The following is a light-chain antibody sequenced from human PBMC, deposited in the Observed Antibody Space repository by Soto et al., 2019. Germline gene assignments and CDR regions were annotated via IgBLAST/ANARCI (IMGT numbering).Light chain of an antibody. CDR1: QSVSSY. CDR3: QQRSNGHIT. CDR2: DAS. V-gene: IGKV3-11*01. J-gene: IGKJ5*01. Sequence: EIVLTQSPATLSLSPGERATLSCRASQSVSSYLAWYQQKPGQAPRLLIYDASNRATGIPARFSGSGSGTDFTLTISSLEPEDFAVYYCQQRSNGHITFCQGTRLEIK.